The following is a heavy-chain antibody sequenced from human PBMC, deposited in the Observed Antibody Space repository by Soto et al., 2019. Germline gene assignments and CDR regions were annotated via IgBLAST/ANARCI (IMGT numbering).Heavy chain of an antibody. J-gene: IGHJ4*02. CDR3: ARWTVTTRYFDY. D-gene: IGHD4-17*01. CDR1: GGSISSYY. Sequence: SETLSLTCTVSGGSISSYYWSWMRQPAGRGLEWIGRIYTSGSTNYNPSLKSRVTMSVDTSKNQFSLKLSSVTAADTAVYYCARWTVTTRYFDYWGQGTLVTVS. V-gene: IGHV4-4*07. CDR2: IYTSGST.